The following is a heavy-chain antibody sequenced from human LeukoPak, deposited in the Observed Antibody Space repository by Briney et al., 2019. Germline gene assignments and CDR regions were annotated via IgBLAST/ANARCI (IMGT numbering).Heavy chain of an antibody. CDR2: IYTGGST. V-gene: IGHV3-66*01. CDR3: ARDAPTKARYSSSWYFSS. CDR1: GFTVSSNY. J-gene: IGHJ4*02. Sequence: GGSLRLSCAASGFTVSSNYMSWVRQATGKGLEWVSVIYTGGSTYYADSVKGRFTISRDNSKNTLYLQMNSLTAEDTAVYYCARDAPTKARYSSSWYFSSWGQGTLVTVSS. D-gene: IGHD6-13*01.